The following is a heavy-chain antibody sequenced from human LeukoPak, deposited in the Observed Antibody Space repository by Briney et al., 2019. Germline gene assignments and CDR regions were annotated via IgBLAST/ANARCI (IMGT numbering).Heavy chain of an antibody. V-gene: IGHV3-21*04. D-gene: IGHD6-13*01. Sequence: KSGGSLRLSCAASGFTFNTYSMNWVRQAPGKGLEWVSSISDNSNYIYYSDSVEGRFTISRDNAKNSLYLQMNSLRAEDTAVYYCARDHQQLVSLDYWGQGTLVTVSS. CDR1: GFTFNTYS. J-gene: IGHJ4*02. CDR2: ISDNSNYI. CDR3: ARDHQQLVSLDY.